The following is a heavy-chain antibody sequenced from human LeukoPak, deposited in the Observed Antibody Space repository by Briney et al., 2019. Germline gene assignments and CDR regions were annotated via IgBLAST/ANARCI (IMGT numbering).Heavy chain of an antibody. V-gene: IGHV4-59*01. J-gene: IGHJ4*02. CDR2: IYYSGST. CDR1: GGSISSYY. Sequence: NPSETLSLTCTVSGGSISSYYWSWIRQPPGKGLEWIGYIYYSGSTNYNPSLKSRVTISVDTSKNQFSLKLSSVTAADTAVYHCARNGGGDIVATVYYFDYWGQGTLVTVSS. CDR3: ARNGGGDIVATVYYFDY. D-gene: IGHD5-12*01.